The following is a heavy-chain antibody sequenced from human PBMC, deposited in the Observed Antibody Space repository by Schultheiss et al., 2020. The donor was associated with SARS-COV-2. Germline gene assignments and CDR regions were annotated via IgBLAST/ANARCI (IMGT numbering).Heavy chain of an antibody. CDR1: GFTFSNAW. J-gene: IGHJ6*03. CDR2: IKSKTDGGTT. D-gene: IGHD6-19*01. Sequence: GESLKISCAASGFTFSNAWMNWVRQAPGKGLEWVGRIKSKTDGGTTDYAAPVKGRFTISRDDSKNTLYLQMNSLKTEDTAVYYCARSGNGWLAPPTPYYYYYMDVWGKGTTVTVSS. V-gene: IGHV3-15*07. CDR3: ARSGNGWLAPPTPYYYYYMDV.